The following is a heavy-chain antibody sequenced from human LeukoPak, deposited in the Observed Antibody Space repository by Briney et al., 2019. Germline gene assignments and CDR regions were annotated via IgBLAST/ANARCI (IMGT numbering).Heavy chain of an antibody. CDR3: ARGVEPLAANTLAY. CDR1: GFTVITND. J-gene: IGHJ4*02. Sequence: GGSLRLSCAASGFTVITNDMTWVRQAPGKGLEWVSVFYSDGNTKYADSVQGRFTISRDNSKNTLYLEMNSLSPDDTAVYYCARGVEPLAANTLAYWGQGTLVTVSS. D-gene: IGHD1-14*01. V-gene: IGHV3-53*01. CDR2: FYSDGNT.